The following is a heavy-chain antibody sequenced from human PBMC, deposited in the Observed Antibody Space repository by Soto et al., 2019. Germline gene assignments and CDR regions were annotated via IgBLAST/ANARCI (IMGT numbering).Heavy chain of an antibody. Sequence: QVLLVQSGPEIKKPGASVKVSCKASGYTFNTYGITWVRQAPGQGLEWMGWINPYNGNTKFAQKLQDRVTMTTATSTSTAYMELASLRSDDTAMYYCARGCIAVTTHLCYWGQGTLVTVSS. CDR3: ARGCIAVTTHLCY. J-gene: IGHJ4*02. V-gene: IGHV1-18*01. CDR2: INPYNGNT. CDR1: GYTFNTYG. D-gene: IGHD4-17*01.